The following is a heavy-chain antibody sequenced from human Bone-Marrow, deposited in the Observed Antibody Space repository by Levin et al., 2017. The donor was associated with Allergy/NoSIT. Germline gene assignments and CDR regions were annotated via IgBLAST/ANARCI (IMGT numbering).Heavy chain of an antibody. V-gene: IGHV3-23*01. CDR1: GSTFSSDA. CDR3: GRDMWSGLEGDY. J-gene: IGHJ4*02. CDR2: ISGSAGST. Sequence: PGGSLRLSCAASGSTFSSDAMHWVRQAPGKGLEWIAAISGSAGSTYYADSVKGRFTISRDDARNSHYLQMNSLRVEDTAIYFCGRDMWSGLEGDYWGPGTLVTVSS. D-gene: IGHD3-3*01.